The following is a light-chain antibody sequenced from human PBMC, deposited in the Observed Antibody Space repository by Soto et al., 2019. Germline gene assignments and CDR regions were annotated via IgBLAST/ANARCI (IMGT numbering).Light chain of an antibody. J-gene: IGKJ5*01. CDR1: QSISSY. CDR2: AAS. Sequence: DIQMTQSPSSLSASVGDRVTITCRASQSISSYLNWYQQKPGKAPKLLIYAASSLQCGVPSRFXGSGTATDFTLNISSLQPEDFATYYGQQSYSTPPITFSQGKRLEIK. CDR3: QQSYSTPPIT. V-gene: IGKV1-39*01.